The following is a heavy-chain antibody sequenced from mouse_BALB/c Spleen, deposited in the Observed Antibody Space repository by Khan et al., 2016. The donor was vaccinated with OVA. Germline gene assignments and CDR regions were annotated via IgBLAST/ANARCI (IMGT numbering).Heavy chain of an antibody. CDR1: GYSITSGYY. V-gene: IGHV3-6*02. CDR3: ARSGHYYYGTSYYAMDY. J-gene: IGHJ4*01. Sequence: EVQLVESGPGLVKPSQSLSLTCSVTGYSITSGYYWNWIRQFPGNKLEWMGYISYDGSNNYNPSLKNRISITRDTSKNQFFLKLNSVTTEDTATYYCARSGHYYYGTSYYAMDYWGQGTSVTVSS. D-gene: IGHD1-1*01. CDR2: ISYDGSN.